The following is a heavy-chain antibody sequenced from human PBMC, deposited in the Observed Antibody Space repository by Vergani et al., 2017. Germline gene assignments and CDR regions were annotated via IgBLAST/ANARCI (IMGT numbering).Heavy chain of an antibody. D-gene: IGHD3-22*01. Sequence: QVQLVESGGGVVQPGRSLRLSCAASGFTFSSYAMHWVRQAPGKGLEWVAVISYDGSNKYYADSVKGRFTISRDNSKNTLYLQMNSLRAEDTAVYYCAREKWLLLRSWPSGFDYWGQGTLVTVSS. CDR3: AREKWLLLRSWPSGFDY. CDR1: GFTFSSYA. J-gene: IGHJ4*02. CDR2: ISYDGSNK. V-gene: IGHV3-30-3*01.